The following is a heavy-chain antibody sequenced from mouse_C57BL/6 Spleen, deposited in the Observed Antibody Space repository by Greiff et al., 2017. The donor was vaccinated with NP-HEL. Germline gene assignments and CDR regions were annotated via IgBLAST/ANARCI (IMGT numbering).Heavy chain of an antibody. CDR3: ARDTPHYSSDS. D-gene: IGHD6-1*01. CDR1: GFTFSSYA. CDR2: ISDGGSYT. Sequence: EVKLVESGGGLVKPGGSLKLSCAASGFTFSSYAMSWVRQTPEKRLEWVATISDGGSYTYYPDNVKGRFTISRDNAKNNLYLQMSHLKSEDTAMYYCARDTPHYSSDSWGQGTTLTVS. J-gene: IGHJ2*01. V-gene: IGHV5-4*01.